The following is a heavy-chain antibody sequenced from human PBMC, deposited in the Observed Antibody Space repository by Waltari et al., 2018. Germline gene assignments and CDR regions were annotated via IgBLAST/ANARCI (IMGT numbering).Heavy chain of an antibody. V-gene: IGHV3-64*07. CDR3: ARDQTRDGYNRKPVFVGGMDV. D-gene: IGHD5-12*01. CDR1: GFTFSSYA. CDR2: ISSNGGST. Sequence: EVQLVESGGGLVQPGGSLRLSCAASGFTFSSYAMHWVRQAPGKGLEYVSAISSNGGSTYDADSVKGRFTISRDNSKNTLYLQMGSLRAEDMAVYYCARDQTRDGYNRKPVFVGGMDVWGQGTTVTVSS. J-gene: IGHJ6*02.